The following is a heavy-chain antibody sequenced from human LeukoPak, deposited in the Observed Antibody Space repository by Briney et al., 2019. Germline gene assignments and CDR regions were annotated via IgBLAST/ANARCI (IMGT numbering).Heavy chain of an antibody. CDR2: ISSSGSTI. D-gene: IGHD6-13*01. J-gene: IGHJ6*02. CDR3: ATSRMIAAAAYYYYGMDV. CDR1: GFTFSDYY. Sequence: GGSLRLSCAASGFTFSDYYMSWIRQAPGKGLEWVSYISSSGSTIYYADSVKGRFTISRDNAKNSLYLQMNSLRAEDTAVYYCATSRMIAAAAYYYYGMDVWGQGTTVTVSS. V-gene: IGHV3-11*01.